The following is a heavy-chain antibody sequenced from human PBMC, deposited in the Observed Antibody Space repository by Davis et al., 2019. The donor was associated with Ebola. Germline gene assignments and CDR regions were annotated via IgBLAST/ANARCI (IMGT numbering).Heavy chain of an antibody. V-gene: IGHV3-21*04. D-gene: IGHD3-3*01. J-gene: IGHJ4*02. CDR3: ARHDSDSWSEAVIIIPYYFDY. Sequence: GESLKISCAASGFTFSGSAMHWVRQAPGKGLEWVSSISSSSSYIYYADSVKGRFTISRDNAKNSLYLQMNSLRAEDTAVYYCARHDSDSWSEAVIIIPYYFDYWGQGTLVTVSS. CDR2: ISSSSSYI. CDR1: GFTFSGSA.